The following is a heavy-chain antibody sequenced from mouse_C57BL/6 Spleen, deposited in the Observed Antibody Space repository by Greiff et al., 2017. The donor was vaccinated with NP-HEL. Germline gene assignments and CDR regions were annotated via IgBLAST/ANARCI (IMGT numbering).Heavy chain of an antibody. J-gene: IGHJ3*01. CDR2: ISSGSSTI. CDR3: ARNYYSNPWFAY. V-gene: IGHV5-17*01. Sequence: DVHLVESGGGLVKPGGSLKLSCAASGFTFSDYGMHWVRQAPEKGLEWVAYISSGSSTIYYADTVKGRFTISRDNAKNTLFLQMTSLRSEDTAMYYCARNYYSNPWFAYWGQGTLVTVSA. D-gene: IGHD2-5*01. CDR1: GFTFSDYG.